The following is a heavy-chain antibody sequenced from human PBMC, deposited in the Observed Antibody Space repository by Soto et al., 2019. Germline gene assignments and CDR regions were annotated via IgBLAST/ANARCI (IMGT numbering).Heavy chain of an antibody. V-gene: IGHV1-69*10. CDR3: GRVFAGNWNDDPSGGAFDI. CDR1: GGTFSSYA. Sequence: GASVKVSCKASGGTFSSYAISWVRQAPGQGLEWMGGIIPIGGRTNYAQKFQGRVTMTRDTSTSTAYMELSSLSSEDTALYYCGRVFAGNWNDDPSGGAFDIWGQGTKVTVSS. CDR2: IIPIGGRT. D-gene: IGHD1-1*01. J-gene: IGHJ3*02.